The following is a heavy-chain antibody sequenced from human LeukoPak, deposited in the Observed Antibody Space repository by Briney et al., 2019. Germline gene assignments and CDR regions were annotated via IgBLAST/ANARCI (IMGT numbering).Heavy chain of an antibody. CDR3: ATIKRGYPFGYFDF. CDR1: GGSFSSHY. D-gene: IGHD5-18*01. CDR2: MSDSVTS. J-gene: IGHJ4*02. Sequence: SETLSLTCTVSGGSFSSHYWGWIRQSPGKGLEWIAYMFDSVTSKDNMSDSVTSKDNTSLKSRLTLSADTSKNQFSLRLSYVTAADTAVYYCATIKRGYPFGYFDFWGQGILVTVSS. V-gene: IGHV4-59*11.